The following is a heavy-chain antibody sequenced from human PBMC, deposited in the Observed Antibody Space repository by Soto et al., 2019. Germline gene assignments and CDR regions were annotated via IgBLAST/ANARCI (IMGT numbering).Heavy chain of an antibody. CDR2: FYYSGST. CDR3: ARLQGYCIDTRCSGHYAPDV. Sequence: SETLSLTRTVSGGSISSSSYSWGWIRQPPGKGPEWIGTFYYSGSTYYNPSLKSRVTISVDTTKNQFFLKLNSVTAADTAVYYCARLQGYCIDTRCSGHYAPDVWGQGTTVTVS. CDR1: GGSISSSSYS. J-gene: IGHJ6*02. V-gene: IGHV4-39*01. D-gene: IGHD2-2*01.